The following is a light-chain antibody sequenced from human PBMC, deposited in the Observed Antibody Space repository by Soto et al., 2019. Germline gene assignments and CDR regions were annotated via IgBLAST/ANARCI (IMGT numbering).Light chain of an antibody. Sequence: QSALTQPPSASGSPGQSLTISCTGTSTDVGNYNYVSWYQQHPGKAPKLMISDVNSRPSGVPDRFSGSKSGNTASLTVSGLQAEDEADYYCSSYAGSNNWVFGGGTKLTVL. V-gene: IGLV2-8*01. CDR3: SSYAGSNNWV. CDR2: DVN. J-gene: IGLJ3*02. CDR1: STDVGNYNY.